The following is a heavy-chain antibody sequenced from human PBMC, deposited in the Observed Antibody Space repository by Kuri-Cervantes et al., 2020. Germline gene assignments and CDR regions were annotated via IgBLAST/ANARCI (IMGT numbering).Heavy chain of an antibody. D-gene: IGHD5-18*01. CDR3: VIVSSGYRYCYAGDSDY. CDR1: GFTFSSYG. V-gene: IGHV3-30*03. CDR2: ISYDGSNK. Sequence: GGSLRLSCAASGFTFSSYGMHWVRQAPGKGLEWVAVISYDGSNKYYADSVKGRFTISRDNSKNTLYLQMNSLRAEDTAVYYCVIVSSGYRYCYAGDSDYWGQGTMVTVSS. J-gene: IGHJ4*02.